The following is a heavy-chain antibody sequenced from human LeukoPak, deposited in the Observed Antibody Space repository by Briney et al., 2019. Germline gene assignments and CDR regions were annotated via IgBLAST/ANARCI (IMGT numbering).Heavy chain of an antibody. D-gene: IGHD2-8*01. CDR1: GGSFSGYY. CDR2: INHSGST. Sequence: KPSETLSLTCAVYGGSFSGYYWSWIRQPPGKGLEWIGEINHSGSTNYNPSLKSRVTISVDTSENQFSLKLSSVTAADTAVYYCARGGVSLDYWGQGTLVTVSS. CDR3: ARGGVSLDY. J-gene: IGHJ4*02. V-gene: IGHV4-34*01.